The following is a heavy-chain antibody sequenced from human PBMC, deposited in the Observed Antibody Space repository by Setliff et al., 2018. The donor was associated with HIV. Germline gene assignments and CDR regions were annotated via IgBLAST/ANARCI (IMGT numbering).Heavy chain of an antibody. CDR3: ARPMEIGRHPVAGQRDAFDI. CDR1: GFTLNHYA. J-gene: IGHJ3*02. Sequence: GGSLRLSCVVSGFTLNHYAMHWVRQAPGKGLEWVSGIRFNGRNIAYAGSVKGRFTISRDSAKNTLYLQMNSLRAEDTAVYYCARPMEIGRHPVAGQRDAFDIWGQGTMVTVSS. V-gene: IGHV3-9*01. CDR2: IRFNGRNI. D-gene: IGHD6-19*01.